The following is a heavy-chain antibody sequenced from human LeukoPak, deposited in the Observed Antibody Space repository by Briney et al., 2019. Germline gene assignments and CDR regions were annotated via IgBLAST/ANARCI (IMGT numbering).Heavy chain of an antibody. Sequence: GGSLRLSCAASGFSFSNYDMHWVRQAPGKGLEWVAVIRYDGNNKYSADSVKGRFTISRDNSKNTLFLQMNTLRAEDTAVYYCAKGGSLGFDYWGQGTLVTVSS. CDR2: IRYDGNNK. D-gene: IGHD7-27*01. CDR3: AKGGSLGFDY. J-gene: IGHJ4*02. V-gene: IGHV3-30*02. CDR1: GFSFSNYD.